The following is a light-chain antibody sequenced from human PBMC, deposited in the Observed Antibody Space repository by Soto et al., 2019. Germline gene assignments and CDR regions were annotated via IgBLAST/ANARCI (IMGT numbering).Light chain of an antibody. CDR1: SSNIGNNY. V-gene: IGLV1-51*01. CDR3: ETWDSSLSAVI. J-gene: IGLJ2*01. CDR2: DND. Sequence: QSVLTQPPSVSAAPGQKVTISCSGSSSNIGNNYVSWYQQLPGTAPKLLIYDNDKRSSGIPDRFSGSKSGTSATLGITGLQTGDEADYYCETWDSSLSAVIFGGGTKLTVL.